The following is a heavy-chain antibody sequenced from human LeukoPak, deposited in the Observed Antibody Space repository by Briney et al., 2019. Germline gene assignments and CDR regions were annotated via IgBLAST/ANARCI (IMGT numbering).Heavy chain of an antibody. D-gene: IGHD2-21*02. CDR1: GGSISSGDYY. CDR3: ARESHCGGDCYSGY. J-gene: IGHJ4*02. Sequence: SETLSLTCTVSGGSISSGDYYWSWIRQPPGKGLEWIGYIYYSGSTYYNPSLKSRVTISVDTSKNQFSLKLSSVTAADTAVYYCARESHCGGDCYSGYWGQGTLVTVSS. CDR2: IYYSGST. V-gene: IGHV4-30-4*01.